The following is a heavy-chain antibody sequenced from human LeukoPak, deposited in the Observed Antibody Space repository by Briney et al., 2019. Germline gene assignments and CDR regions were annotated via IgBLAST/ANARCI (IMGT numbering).Heavy chain of an antibody. J-gene: IGHJ4*02. CDR3: ARVSVEARPGYFDY. D-gene: IGHD6-6*01. V-gene: IGHV3-66*01. CDR2: IYPDATA. Sequence: GGSLRLSCTASGFIVRGSYMAWVRQAPGKGLQWVSAIYPDATAYYADYVKGRFTISRDRSKNMVYLQMSSLRGDDTGIYYCARVSVEARPGYFDYWGQGSLVTVSS. CDR1: GFIVRGSY.